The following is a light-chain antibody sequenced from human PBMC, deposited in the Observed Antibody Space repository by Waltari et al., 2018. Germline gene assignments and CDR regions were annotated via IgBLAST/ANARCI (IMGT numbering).Light chain of an antibody. Sequence: QSALTQPAAVSGSPGQSITISCTGTNSDVGGYNSVSWYQQHPGKAPKVIVYDVSNRPSGVSNRFSGSKSGNMASLTISGLQAEDEADYYCSSYTSRSTLVVFGGGTKVTVL. CDR1: NSDVGGYNS. V-gene: IGLV2-14*03. CDR3: SSYTSRSTLVV. J-gene: IGLJ2*01. CDR2: DVS.